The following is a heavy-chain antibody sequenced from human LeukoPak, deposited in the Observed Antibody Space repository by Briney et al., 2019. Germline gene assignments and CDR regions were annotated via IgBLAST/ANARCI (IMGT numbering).Heavy chain of an antibody. CDR3: ARSASNWDIDI. CDR2: ISGNKIST. CDR1: GFTFSSYA. J-gene: IGHJ3*02. V-gene: IGHV3-23*01. Sequence: GGSLRPSCAASGFTFSSYAMSWVRQAPGKGLEWVSAISGNKISTYYADSVKGRFTISRDNSKNTLYLQVNSLRAEDTAVYYCARSASNWDIDIWGQGTMVTVSS. D-gene: IGHD1/OR15-1a*01.